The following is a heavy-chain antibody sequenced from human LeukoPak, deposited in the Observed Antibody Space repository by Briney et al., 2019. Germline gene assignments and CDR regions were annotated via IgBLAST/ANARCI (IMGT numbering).Heavy chain of an antibody. D-gene: IGHD3-3*01. V-gene: IGHV3-48*03. J-gene: IGHJ4*02. CDR3: ARDGDFWSGYRSIDY. Sequence: GGSLRLSCAASGFTFSSYEMNWVRQPPGKGLEWVSYISSSGSTIYYADSVKGRFTISRDNAKNSLYLQMNSLRAEDTAVYYCARDGDFWSGYRSIDYWGQGTLVTVSS. CDR1: GFTFSSYE. CDR2: ISSSGSTI.